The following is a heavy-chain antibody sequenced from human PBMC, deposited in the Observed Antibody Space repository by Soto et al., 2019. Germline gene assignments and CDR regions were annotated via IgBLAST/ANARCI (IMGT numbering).Heavy chain of an antibody. V-gene: IGHV4-34*01. D-gene: IGHD2-15*01. CDR2: INHSGST. Sequence: SETLSLTCAVYGGSFSGYYWSWIRQPPGKGLEWIGEINHSGSTNYNPSLKSRVTISVDTSKNQFSLKLSSVTAADTAVYYCARKGNSGYCSGGSCYNWFDPWGQGTLVTVSS. J-gene: IGHJ5*02. CDR1: GGSFSGYY. CDR3: ARKGNSGYCSGGSCYNWFDP.